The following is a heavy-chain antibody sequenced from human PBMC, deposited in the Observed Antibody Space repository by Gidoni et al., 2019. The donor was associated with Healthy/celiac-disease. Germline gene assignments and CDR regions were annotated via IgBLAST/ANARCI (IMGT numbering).Heavy chain of an antibody. CDR1: GGTFSSYA. CDR3: ARDLTDRVAGTWYYYYGMDV. D-gene: IGHD6-19*01. V-gene: IGHV1-69*04. J-gene: IGHJ6*02. CDR2: IIPILGIA. Sequence: QVQLVQSGAEVKKPGSSVKVSCKASGGTFSSYAISWVRQAPGQGLEWMGRIIPILGIANYAQKFQGRVTITADKSTSTAYMELSSLRSEDTAVYYCARDLTDRVAGTWYYYYGMDVWGQGTTVTVSS.